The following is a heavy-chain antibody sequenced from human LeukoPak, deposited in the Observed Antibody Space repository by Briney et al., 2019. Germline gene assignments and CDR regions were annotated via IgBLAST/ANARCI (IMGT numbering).Heavy chain of an antibody. D-gene: IGHD5-18*01. Sequence: PSETLSLTCTVSGGSISSYYWSWIRQPPGKGLEWIGYIYYSGSTNYNPSLKSRVTISVDTSKNQFSLKLSSVTAADTAVYYCARESGRLDSYGFFDYWGQGTLVTVSS. CDR1: GGSISSYY. CDR2: IYYSGST. V-gene: IGHV4-59*01. CDR3: ARESGRLDSYGFFDY. J-gene: IGHJ4*02.